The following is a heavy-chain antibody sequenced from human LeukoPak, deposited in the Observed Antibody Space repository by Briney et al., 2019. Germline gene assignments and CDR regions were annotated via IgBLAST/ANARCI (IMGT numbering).Heavy chain of an antibody. J-gene: IGHJ4*02. CDR2: IYYSGST. CDR3: ARLTSGHFDY. CDR1: GGSISRSSYY. Sequence: SETLSLTCTVSGGSISRSSYYWGWIRQPPGKGLEWIATIYYSGSTYYNPSLKSRVTISADTSKNQFSLKLSSVTAAGTAVYYCARLTSGHFDYWGQGTLVTVSS. V-gene: IGHV4-39*01. D-gene: IGHD3-10*01.